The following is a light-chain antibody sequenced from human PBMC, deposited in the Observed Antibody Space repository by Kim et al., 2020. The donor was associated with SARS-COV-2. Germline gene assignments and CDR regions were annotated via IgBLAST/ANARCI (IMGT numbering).Light chain of an antibody. Sequence: SYELTQPPSVSVSPGQTASITCSGDKLGDKYACWYQQKPGQSHVLVIYQDNKRPSGIPERFSGSKSGNTATLTISGTQAMDDGDYYCQAWDSNTFYVFGT. CDR1: KLGDKY. CDR2: QDN. CDR3: QAWDSNTFYV. V-gene: IGLV3-1*01. J-gene: IGLJ1*01.